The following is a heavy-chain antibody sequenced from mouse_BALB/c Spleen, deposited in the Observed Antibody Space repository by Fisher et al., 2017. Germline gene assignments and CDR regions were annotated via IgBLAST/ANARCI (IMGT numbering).Heavy chain of an antibody. V-gene: IGHV1S135*01. J-gene: IGHJ1*01. D-gene: IGHD1-1*01. Sequence: KFKGKATLTVDKSSSTAFMHLNGLTSEDTAVYYCAREGDYGSSPSYWYFDVWGAGTTVTVSS. CDR3: AREGDYGSSPSYWYFDV.